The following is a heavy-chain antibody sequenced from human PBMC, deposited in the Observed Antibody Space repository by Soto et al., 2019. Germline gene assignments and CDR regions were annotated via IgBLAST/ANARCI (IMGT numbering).Heavy chain of an antibody. D-gene: IGHD3-10*01. CDR3: ARLVYDTRLNYMYFDF. V-gene: IGHV4-4*02. CDR1: NDSISSSNW. Sequence: SETLSLTCTVSNDSISSSNWWSWVRQTPQRGLEYIGEIFHDGTANYYPSFERRVAISVDTSKNQFSLKLTSVTAADTAIYFCARLVYDTRLNYMYFDFWGQGALVTVSS. J-gene: IGHJ4*02. CDR2: IFHDGTA.